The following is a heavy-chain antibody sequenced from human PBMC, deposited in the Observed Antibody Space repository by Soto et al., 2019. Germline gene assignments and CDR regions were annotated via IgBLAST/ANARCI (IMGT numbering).Heavy chain of an antibody. CDR3: ARVRGATTYGMDV. D-gene: IGHD1-26*01. V-gene: IGHV3-23*01. CDR2: ISGSGGST. J-gene: IGHJ6*02. CDR1: GFTFSSYA. Sequence: GGSLRLSCAASGFTFSSYAMSWVRQAPGKGLEWVSAISGSGGSTYYADSVKGRFTISRDNSKNTLYLQMNSLRAEDTAVYYCARVRGATTYGMDVWGQGTTVTVSS.